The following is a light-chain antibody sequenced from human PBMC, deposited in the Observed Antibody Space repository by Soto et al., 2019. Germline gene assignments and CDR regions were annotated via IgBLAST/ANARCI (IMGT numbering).Light chain of an antibody. CDR1: STDVGDYNY. J-gene: IGLJ1*01. CDR2: EVT. CDR3: SSYTRSRTYV. Sequence: QSALTQPASVSGSLGQSITISCTGTSTDVGDYNYVSWYQHHPGKAPKLLIYEVTDRPSGVSDRFSASKSGNTASLTISGLQAEDEADYYCSSYTRSRTYVFGTGTKVTVL. V-gene: IGLV2-14*01.